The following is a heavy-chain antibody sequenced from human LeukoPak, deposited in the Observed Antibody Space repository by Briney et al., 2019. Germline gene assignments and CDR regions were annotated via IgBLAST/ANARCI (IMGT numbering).Heavy chain of an antibody. CDR2: ISDDGSDK. V-gene: IGHV3-30-3*01. D-gene: IGHD3-16*01. CDR1: GFTFTNYA. J-gene: IGHJ4*02. Sequence: RSHRLSCAASGFTFTNYAMHWVCQAPGKGLEWVALISDDGSDKYYANSVKGRFTISRDNSNNTLYLQMNSLRAEDTAVYYCARYAWSLGPAPGTRLFDYWVQGTLATVPS. CDR3: ARYAWSLGPAPGTRLFDY.